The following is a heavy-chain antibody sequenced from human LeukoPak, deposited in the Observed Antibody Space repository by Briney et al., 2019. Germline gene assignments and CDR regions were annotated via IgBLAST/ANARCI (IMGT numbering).Heavy chain of an antibody. J-gene: IGHJ6*02. CDR1: GFTLCIYA. CDR3: ARRSVVVVRTNDYGMDV. CDR2: IIGSDDST. Sequence: GGSLRHSCAASGFTLCIYAMSWVPQAPGKGLECVSDIIGSDDSTYYADSVKDTFTMSRDNTKNTLYLQMNSLRAEDTAVDYCARRSVVVVRTNDYGMDVWDQGTTVTVSS. D-gene: IGHD3-22*01. V-gene: IGHV3-23*01.